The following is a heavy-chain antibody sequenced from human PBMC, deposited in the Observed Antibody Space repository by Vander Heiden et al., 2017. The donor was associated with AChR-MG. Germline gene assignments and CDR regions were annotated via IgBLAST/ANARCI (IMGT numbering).Heavy chain of an antibody. Sequence: QAQLVQSGAAVNKPGASAKVSCQASGYPFTSYDTNWVRQATGQGLEWKGWMNPSSGNTGYTQKFKGRVTMTRNTSISTAYMELSSLRSEDTAVYYCARGPVVVTAIWRMYYYYYMDVWGKGTTVTVSS. CDR3: ARGPVVVTAIWRMYYYYYMDV. CDR2: MNPSSGNT. V-gene: IGHV1-8*01. D-gene: IGHD2-21*02. CDR1: GYPFTSYD. J-gene: IGHJ6*03.